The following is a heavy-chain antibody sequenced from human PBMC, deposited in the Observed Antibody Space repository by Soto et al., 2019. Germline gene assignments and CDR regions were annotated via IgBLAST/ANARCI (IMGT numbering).Heavy chain of an antibody. V-gene: IGHV1-69*13. CDR2: IIPIIGTP. CDR1: GGTFRNHV. D-gene: IGHD3-10*01. Sequence: SVKVSCKASGGTFRNHVFNWVRQAPGQGLEWMGGIIPIIGTPNYAQKFQGRVTITADASTNTVYLDVSSLRSQDTAVYYCARDLEFRDGNISHLDYWGQGTLVTVS. J-gene: IGHJ4*02. CDR3: ARDLEFRDGNISHLDY.